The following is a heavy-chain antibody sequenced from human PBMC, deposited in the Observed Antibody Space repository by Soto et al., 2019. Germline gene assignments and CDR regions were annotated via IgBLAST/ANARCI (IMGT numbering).Heavy chain of an antibody. Sequence: VGSVRLSCAASGFTFSNYVMNWVRQAPGKGLEWVSTISYSADKTFYADSVKGRFTISRDNSRDTLFLQMNSLRADDAAVYYCARRARTATTNWGAFDIWGQGTMVTVSS. D-gene: IGHD1-7*01. CDR2: ISYSADKT. CDR3: ARRARTATTNWGAFDI. CDR1: GFTFSNYV. V-gene: IGHV3-23*01. J-gene: IGHJ3*02.